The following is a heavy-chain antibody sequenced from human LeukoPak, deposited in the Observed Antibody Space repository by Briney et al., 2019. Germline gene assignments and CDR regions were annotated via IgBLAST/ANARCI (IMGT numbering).Heavy chain of an antibody. CDR1: GFSFSDAW. D-gene: IGHD3-10*01. CDR3: TTYGSGRKFDY. CDR2: IESKTDGGTT. J-gene: IGHJ4*02. V-gene: IGHV3-15*04. Sequence: GGSLRLSCAVSGFSFSDAWMSWVRQTPGKGLEWVGRIESKTDGGTTDYAALVKGRFTISRDDSANTLYLQMNSLKSEDTAVYYCTTYGSGRKFDYWGQGVLVTVSS.